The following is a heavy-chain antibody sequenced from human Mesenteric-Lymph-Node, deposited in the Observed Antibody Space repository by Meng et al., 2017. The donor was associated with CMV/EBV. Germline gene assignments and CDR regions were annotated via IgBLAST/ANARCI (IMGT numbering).Heavy chain of an antibody. D-gene: IGHD3-10*01. CDR2: IYYTGST. CDR1: GAAISTGKLF. J-gene: IGHJ4*02. Sequence: CTGSGAAISTGKLFWSWLRQPPGKGLEWIGNIYYTGSTYYHPSLGSRVTISVDPSKNHFSLRLTSVTAADTAVYYCARAPPGEFFNYWGQGALVTVSS. CDR3: ARAPPGEFFNY. V-gene: IGHV4-30-4*08.